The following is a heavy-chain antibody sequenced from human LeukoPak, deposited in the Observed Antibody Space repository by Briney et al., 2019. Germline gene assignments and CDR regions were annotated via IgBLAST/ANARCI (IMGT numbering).Heavy chain of an antibody. D-gene: IGHD2-2*01. V-gene: IGHV4-59*01. CDR1: GGSISSYY. CDR3: ARDRPAANWFDP. J-gene: IGHJ5*02. CDR2: IYYSGST. Sequence: PSETLSLTCTVSGGSISSYYWSWIRQPPGKGLEWIGCIYYSGSTNYNPSLKSRVTISVDTSKNQFSLKLSSVTAADTAVYYCARDRPAANWFDPWGQGTLVTVSS.